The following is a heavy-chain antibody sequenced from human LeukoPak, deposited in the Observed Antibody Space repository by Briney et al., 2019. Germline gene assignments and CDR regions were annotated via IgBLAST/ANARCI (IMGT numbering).Heavy chain of an antibody. CDR2: ISSSGSTI. Sequence: GGSLRLSCAASGFTFSDYYMSWIRQAPGKGLEWVSYISSSGSTIYYADSVKGRFTISRDNAKNSLYLQMNSLRAEDTAVYYCASGDSVTSPGGYYYGMDVWGQGSTVTVSS. CDR1: GFTFSDYY. D-gene: IGHD4-17*01. J-gene: IGHJ6*02. CDR3: ASGDSVTSPGGYYYGMDV. V-gene: IGHV3-11*01.